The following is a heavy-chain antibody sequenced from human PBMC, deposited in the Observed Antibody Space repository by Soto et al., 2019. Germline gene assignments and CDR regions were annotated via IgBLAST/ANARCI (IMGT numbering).Heavy chain of an antibody. CDR3: ARVPLDYGMDV. V-gene: IGHV3-48*03. CDR2: ISSGGSTI. CDR1: GFTFSSYE. Sequence: GGSLRLSCAASGFTFSSYEMNWVRQAPGKGLEWVSYISSGGSTIYYADSVKGRFTISRDNAKNSLYLQMNSLRAEDTAVYYCARVPLDYGMDVWGQGTTVTVSS. J-gene: IGHJ6*02.